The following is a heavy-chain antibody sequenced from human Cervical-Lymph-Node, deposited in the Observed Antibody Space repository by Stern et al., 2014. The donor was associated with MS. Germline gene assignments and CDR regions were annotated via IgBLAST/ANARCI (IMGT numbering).Heavy chain of an antibody. CDR3: AGPAPLD. CDR1: GGSLSTYT. J-gene: IGHJ4*02. Sequence: QLVQSGAELKKPGSSVKVSCKASGGSLSTYTITWVRQAPGQGLEWMGRIIPALNVANYAQKFQGRITITADKSTSTAYMEMSSLRSDDTAVYYCAGPAPLDWGQGTLVTVSS. V-gene: IGHV1-69*09. D-gene: IGHD2-2*01. CDR2: IIPALNVA.